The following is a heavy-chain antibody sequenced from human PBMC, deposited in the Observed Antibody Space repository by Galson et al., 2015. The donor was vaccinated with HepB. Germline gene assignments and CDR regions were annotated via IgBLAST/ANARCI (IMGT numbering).Heavy chain of an antibody. CDR2: IRSKANSYAT. D-gene: IGHD3-3*02. Sequence: SLRLSCAASGFTFSGSAMHWVRQAPGKGLEWVGRIRSKANSYATAYAASVKGRFTISRDDSKNTAYLQMNSLKTEDTAVYYCTRSHPLAAFDYWGQGTLVTVSS. CDR3: TRSHPLAAFDY. J-gene: IGHJ4*02. CDR1: GFTFSGSA. V-gene: IGHV3-73*01.